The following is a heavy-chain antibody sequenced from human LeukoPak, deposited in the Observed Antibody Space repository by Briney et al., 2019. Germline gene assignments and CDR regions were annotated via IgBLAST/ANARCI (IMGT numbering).Heavy chain of an antibody. Sequence: GGSLRLSCAASGFTFSSYDMNWVRQAPGKGLEWVSLISGSGGNTYYGDSVKGRFTISRDNSKNTVYLQMNSLRAEDTAVYYCAKNKNSGGVYFDYGAQGTLVPVPS. V-gene: IGHV3-23*01. J-gene: IGHJ4*02. CDR3: AKNKNSGGVYFDY. CDR2: ISGSGGNT. CDR1: GFTFSSYD. D-gene: IGHD5-12*01.